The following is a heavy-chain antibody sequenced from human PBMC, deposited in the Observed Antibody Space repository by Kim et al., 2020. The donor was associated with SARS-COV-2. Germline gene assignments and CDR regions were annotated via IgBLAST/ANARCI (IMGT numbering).Heavy chain of an antibody. J-gene: IGHJ4*02. D-gene: IGHD1-26*01. CDR2: ISSDGDRI. V-gene: IGHV3-74*01. CDR1: GFTFSRDW. CDR3: ARGKSGSPITLDY. Sequence: GGSLRLSCAASGFTFSRDWMHWVRQTPGKGLLWVSYISSDGDRISYADSVKGRFTISRDNAKNTLYLHMNSLRGEDTAVYYCARGKSGSPITLDYWGQGTLVTVSS.